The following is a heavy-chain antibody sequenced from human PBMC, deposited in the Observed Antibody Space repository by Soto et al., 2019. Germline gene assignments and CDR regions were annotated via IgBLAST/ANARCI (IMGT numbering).Heavy chain of an antibody. D-gene: IGHD6-6*01. J-gene: IGHJ5*02. CDR1: GCTFSSYA. CDR2: ISGSGGST. CDR3: ARRPYSSSPLDP. Sequence: EVQLVESGGGVVKPGGSLRLSCAASGCTFSSYAMSWVRQAPGKGLEWVSAISGSGGSTYYADSVKGRFTISRDNSKNTLYLQMNRLRAEDTGEYYCARRPYSSSPLDPWGQGTMVTVSS. V-gene: IGHV3-23*04.